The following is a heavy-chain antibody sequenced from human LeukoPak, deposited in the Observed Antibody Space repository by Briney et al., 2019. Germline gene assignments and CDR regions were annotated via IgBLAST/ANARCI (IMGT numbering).Heavy chain of an antibody. D-gene: IGHD3-22*01. CDR2: ISRSGGDT. J-gene: IGHJ4*02. V-gene: IGHV3-23*01. CDR3: AKDQNYESSGYYGGFDY. CDR1: GFSFSSHV. Sequence: GGSLRLSCAASGFSFSSHVMHWVRQAPGKGLEWVSGISRSGGDTYYADSVKGRFTISRDNSKNTLNLQMNRLRAEDTALYYCAKDQNYESSGYYGGFDYWGQGTLVTVSS.